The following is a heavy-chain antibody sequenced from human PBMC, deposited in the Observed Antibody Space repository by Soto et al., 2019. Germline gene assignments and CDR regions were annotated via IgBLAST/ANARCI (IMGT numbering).Heavy chain of an antibody. V-gene: IGHV4-39*01. CDR1: GGSVRSSTYY. J-gene: IGHJ4*02. Sequence: SETLSLTCTVSGGSVRSSTYYWGWIRQSPGKGLEWIGSIYYSGSTHNNPSLKSRVTISVDTSKNQFSLKLSSVTAADTAVYYCARHEAPSGWYFDYWGQGTLVTVSS. CDR2: IYYSGST. D-gene: IGHD6-19*01. CDR3: ARHEAPSGWYFDY.